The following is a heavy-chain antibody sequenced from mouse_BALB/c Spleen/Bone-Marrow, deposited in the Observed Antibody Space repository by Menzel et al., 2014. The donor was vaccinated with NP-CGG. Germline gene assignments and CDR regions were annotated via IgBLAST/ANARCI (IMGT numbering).Heavy chain of an antibody. J-gene: IGHJ1*01. CDR1: GFTFTDYY. Sequence: EVKVVESGGGSVQPGGSLRLSCATSGFTFTDYYMSWVRQPPGKALEWLGFIRNKAKGYTTDYSASVKGRFTISRDNSQRILYLQMNTLRAEDNATYYCARDENVGIYWYFDVWGAGTTVIVSS. CDR3: ARDENVGIYWYFDV. CDR2: IRNKAKGYTT. V-gene: IGHV7-3*02.